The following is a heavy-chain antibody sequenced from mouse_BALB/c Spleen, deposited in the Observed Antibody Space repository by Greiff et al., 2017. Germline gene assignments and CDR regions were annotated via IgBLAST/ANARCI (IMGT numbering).Heavy chain of an antibody. Sequence: VQLQQSGAELVRPGTSVKVSCKASGYAFTNYLIEWVKQRPGQGLEWIGVINPGSGGTNYNEKFKGKATLTADKSSSTAYMQLSSLTSDDSAVYFCARRLYYDYPYAMDYWGQGTSVTVSS. V-gene: IGHV1-54*01. CDR2: INPGSGGT. D-gene: IGHD2-4*01. J-gene: IGHJ4*01. CDR1: GYAFTNYL. CDR3: ARRLYYDYPYAMDY.